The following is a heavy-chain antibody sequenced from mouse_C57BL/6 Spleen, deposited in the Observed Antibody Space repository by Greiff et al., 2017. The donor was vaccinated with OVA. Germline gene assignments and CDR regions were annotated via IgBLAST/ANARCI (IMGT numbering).Heavy chain of an antibody. CDR2: ISSGSSTI. CDR1: GFTFSDYG. Sequence: EVQLVESGGGLVKPGGSLKLSCAASGFTFSDYGMHWVRQAPEKGLEWVAYISSGSSTIYYADTVKGRFTISRDNAKNTLFLQMTSLRSEDTAMYYCAREALYYGNYGGYFDVWGTGTTVTVSS. CDR3: AREALYYGNYGGYFDV. J-gene: IGHJ1*03. D-gene: IGHD2-1*01. V-gene: IGHV5-17*01.